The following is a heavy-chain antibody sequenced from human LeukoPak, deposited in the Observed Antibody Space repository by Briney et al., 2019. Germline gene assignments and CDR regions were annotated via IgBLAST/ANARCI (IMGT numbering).Heavy chain of an antibody. J-gene: IGHJ4*02. CDR1: GFTFSSYG. CDR2: IWYDGSNK. D-gene: IGHD3-10*01. CDR3: ARDLLLWFGEPGVDY. Sequence: GGSLRLSCAASGFTFSSYGMHWVRQAPGKGLEWVAVIWYDGSNKYYADSVKGRFTISRDNSKNTLYLQMNSLRAEDTAVYYCARDLLLWFGEPGVDYWGQGTLVTVSS. V-gene: IGHV3-33*01.